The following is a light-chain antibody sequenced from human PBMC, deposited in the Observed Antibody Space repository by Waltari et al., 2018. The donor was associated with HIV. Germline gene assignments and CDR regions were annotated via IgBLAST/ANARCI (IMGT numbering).Light chain of an antibody. J-gene: IGLJ2*01. Sequence: QSVLTQPPSASGTPGPRVTISCSGSSSNIGGTTVNWFQQLPGTAPKPLIYTNNQRPSGVPDRFSGSKSGTSASLAISGLQSEDEADYYCAAWDDSLNGVVFGGGTKLTVL. CDR3: AAWDDSLNGVV. V-gene: IGLV1-44*01. CDR2: TNN. CDR1: SSNIGGTT.